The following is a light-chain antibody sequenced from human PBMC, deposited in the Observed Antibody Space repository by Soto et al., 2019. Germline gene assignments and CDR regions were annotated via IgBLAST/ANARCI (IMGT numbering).Light chain of an antibody. CDR1: SSDVGGYNY. CDR3: SSYAGSSNV. CDR2: EVN. V-gene: IGLV2-8*01. J-gene: IGLJ1*01. Sequence: QSALTQPPSASGSPGQSVAISCTGTSSDVGGYNYVSWYQQHPGKAPKLMIYEVNKRPSGVPDRISGSKSGNTASLTVSGLQAEDEADYYCSSYAGSSNVFGTGTKVNVL.